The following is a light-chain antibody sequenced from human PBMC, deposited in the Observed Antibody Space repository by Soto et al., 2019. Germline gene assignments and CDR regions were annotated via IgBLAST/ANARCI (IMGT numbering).Light chain of an antibody. CDR1: QAISSY. CDR2: AAS. J-gene: IGKJ1*01. V-gene: IGKV1-9*01. Sequence: DIQLTRSPSFLSASVGDRVTITCRASQAISSYLAWFQQRPGKAPKVLIYAASTLQSGVPSRFSGSASGTEFTLTISSLQPEDFATYFCQQLNSYPWTFGQGTKVEIK. CDR3: QQLNSYPWT.